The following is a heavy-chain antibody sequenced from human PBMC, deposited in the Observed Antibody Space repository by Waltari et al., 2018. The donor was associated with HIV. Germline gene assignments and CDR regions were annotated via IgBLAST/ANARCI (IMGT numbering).Heavy chain of an antibody. D-gene: IGHD1-1*01. V-gene: IGHV4-34*01. Sequence: QVQLQQWGAGPLRPSGTLSLTCAVYGESFSGYYWTWIRQAPGKGLEWIGGINHSGNPDYNPSLKSRVRISADKAKNQFSLTLISVTAADTATYFCAREKKYTGSWYTSYWYDTWGQGSLVSVSS. J-gene: IGHJ5*01. CDR1: GESFSGYY. CDR2: INHSGNP. CDR3: AREKKYTGSWYTSYWYDT.